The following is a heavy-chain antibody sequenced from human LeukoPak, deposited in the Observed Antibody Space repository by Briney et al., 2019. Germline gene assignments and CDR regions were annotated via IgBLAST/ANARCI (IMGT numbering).Heavy chain of an antibody. Sequence: KPGGSLSLSCAVSGFSFSNYYMSWIRQPQGKGLGWVSYISSSSSYTNYADSVKGRFTISRDNAKNSLYLQMNSLRAEDTAVYYCARDGYSSSWYWFDYWGQGTLVTVSS. CDR1: GFSFSNYY. J-gene: IGHJ4*02. D-gene: IGHD6-13*01. CDR2: ISSSSSYT. V-gene: IGHV3-11*06. CDR3: ARDGYSSSWYWFDY.